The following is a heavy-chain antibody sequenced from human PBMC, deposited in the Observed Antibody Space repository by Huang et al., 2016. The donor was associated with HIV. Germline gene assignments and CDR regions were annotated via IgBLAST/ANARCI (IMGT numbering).Heavy chain of an antibody. CDR1: LFTFSSYG. Sequence: QVQLVESGGGVVQPGRSLRRACAAALFTFSSYGMHWVRQAPCKGLEWVAVISYDGSNKYYADSVKGRFTISRDNSKNTLYLQMDSLRAEDTAVYYCAKDSGRYYYDSSGYLDYWGQGTLVTVSS. D-gene: IGHD3-22*01. V-gene: IGHV3-30*18. J-gene: IGHJ4*02. CDR2: ISYDGSNK. CDR3: AKDSGRYYYDSSGYLDY.